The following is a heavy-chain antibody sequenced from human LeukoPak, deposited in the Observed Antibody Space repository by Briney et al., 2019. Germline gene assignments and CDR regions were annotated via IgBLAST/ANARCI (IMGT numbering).Heavy chain of an antibody. CDR1: GYTFTSYY. V-gene: IGHV1-46*01. D-gene: IGHD5-18*01. CDR3: ARGRGYSYGFDRWYYYYYMDV. J-gene: IGHJ6*03. Sequence: GASVKVSCKASGYTFTSYYMHWVRQAPGQGLEWMGIINPSGGSTSYAQKFQGRVTMTRDTSTSTVYMELSSLRSEDTAVYYCARGRGYSYGFDRWYYYYYMDVWGKGTTVTVSS. CDR2: INPSGGST.